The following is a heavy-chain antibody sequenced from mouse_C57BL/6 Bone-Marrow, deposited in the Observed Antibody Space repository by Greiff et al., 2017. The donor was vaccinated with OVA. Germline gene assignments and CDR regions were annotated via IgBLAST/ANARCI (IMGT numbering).Heavy chain of an antibody. D-gene: IGHD1-1*01. V-gene: IGHV5-17*01. CDR3: ARNARYYGSWYFDV. J-gene: IGHJ1*03. Sequence: EVKLVESGGGLVKPGGSLKLSCAASGFTFSDYGMHWVRQAPEKGLEWVAYISSGSSTIYYADTVKGRFTISRDNAKNTLFLQMTSLRSEDTAMYYCARNARYYGSWYFDVGGRGTTVTVSA. CDR2: ISSGSSTI. CDR1: GFTFSDYG.